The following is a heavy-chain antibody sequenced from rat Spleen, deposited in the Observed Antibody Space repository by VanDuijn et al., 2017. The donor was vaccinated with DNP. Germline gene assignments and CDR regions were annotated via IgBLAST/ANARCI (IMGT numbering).Heavy chain of an antibody. V-gene: IGHV2-19*01. CDR2: IQNGGST. CDR3: VRSGSAFNWLDY. D-gene: IGHD1-3*01. CDR1: GFSLTDYS. Sequence: QVQLKESGPGLVKPSLTLSLTCTVSGFSLTDYSVHWVRQPPGKGLEWMGRIQNGGSTDYNSVFKSRLSISRDTSKSQVHLKMNSVQTEDTAMYFCVRSGSAFNWLDYWGQGTLVTVSS. J-gene: IGHJ3*01.